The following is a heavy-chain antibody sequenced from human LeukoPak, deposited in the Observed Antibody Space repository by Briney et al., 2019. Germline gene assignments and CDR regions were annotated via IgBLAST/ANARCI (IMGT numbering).Heavy chain of an antibody. J-gene: IGHJ5*02. Sequence: SETLSLTCTVSGGPISSYYWSWIRQPAGKGLEWIGRIYTSGSTNYNPSLKSRVTMSVDTSKNQFSLKLSSVTAADTAVYYCARDGVIAAAGINWFDPWGQGTLVTVSS. CDR1: GGPISSYY. CDR3: ARDGVIAAAGINWFDP. CDR2: IYTSGST. D-gene: IGHD6-13*01. V-gene: IGHV4-4*07.